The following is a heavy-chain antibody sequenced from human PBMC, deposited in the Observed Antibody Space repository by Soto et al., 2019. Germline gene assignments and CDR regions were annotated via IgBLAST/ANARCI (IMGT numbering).Heavy chain of an antibody. Sequence: ESLKICFKGSGYSLTSYWISWVRQIPGKGLEWMGRIDPSDSYTNYSPSFQGHVTISADKSISTAYLQWSSLKASDTAMYYCARPFGYGDYGLDLWGRGTLVTVSS. CDR2: IDPSDSYT. D-gene: IGHD4-17*01. V-gene: IGHV5-10-1*01. CDR3: ARPFGYGDYGLDL. J-gene: IGHJ2*01. CDR1: GYSLTSYW.